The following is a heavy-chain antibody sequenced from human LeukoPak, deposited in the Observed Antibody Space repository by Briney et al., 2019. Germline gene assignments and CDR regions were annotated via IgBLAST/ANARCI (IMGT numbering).Heavy chain of an antibody. D-gene: IGHD6-19*01. CDR1: GGSFSGYY. CDR2: INHSGSN. CDR3: ARQSPRLAVARGTDY. J-gene: IGHJ4*02. Sequence: PSETLSLPCAVYGGSFSGYYWSWIRQAPGKGLEWIGEINHSGSNNYNPSLKSRVTISVDTSKNQFSLKLSSATAAHTAVYYCARQSPRLAVARGTDYWGEGTLVTVSS. V-gene: IGHV4-34*01.